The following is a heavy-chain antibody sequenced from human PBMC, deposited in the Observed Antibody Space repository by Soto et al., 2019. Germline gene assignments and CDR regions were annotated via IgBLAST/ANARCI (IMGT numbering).Heavy chain of an antibody. J-gene: IGHJ4*02. CDR2: INAGNGNT. D-gene: IGHD3-16*01. V-gene: IGHV1-3*01. CDR1: GYTFTSYA. Sequence: ASVKVSCKASGYTFTSYAMHWVRQAPGQRLEWMGWINAGNGNTKYSQKFQGRVTITRDTSASTAYMELSSLRSEDTAVYYCARYRLVAPSTFGNRVFDYLGQGTLVTAPQ. CDR3: ARYRLVAPSTFGNRVFDY.